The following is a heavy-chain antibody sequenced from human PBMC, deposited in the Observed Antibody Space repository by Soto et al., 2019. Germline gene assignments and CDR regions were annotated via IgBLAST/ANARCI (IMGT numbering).Heavy chain of an antibody. CDR3: ASVRGSGSYYNRFFDY. D-gene: IGHD3-10*01. Sequence: SETLSLTCTVSGGSISSGGYYWSWIRQHPGKGLEWIGYIYYSGSTYYNPSLKSRVTISVDTSKNQFSLKLSSVTAADTAVYYCASVRGSGSYYNRFFDYWGQGTLVTVSS. CDR1: GGSISSGGYY. CDR2: IYYSGST. J-gene: IGHJ4*02. V-gene: IGHV4-31*03.